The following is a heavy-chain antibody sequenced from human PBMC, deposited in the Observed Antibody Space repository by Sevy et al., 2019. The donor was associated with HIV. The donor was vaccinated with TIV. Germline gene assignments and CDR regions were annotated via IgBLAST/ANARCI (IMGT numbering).Heavy chain of an antibody. CDR1: GGSISSSETY. D-gene: IGHD5-12*01. J-gene: IGHJ4*02. V-gene: IGHV4-30-4*01. CDR2: IHYGGGA. CDR3: ASKRGYNHGPFDY. Sequence: SETLSLTCTVSGGSISSSETYWSWIRQPPGKGLEWIGYIHYGGGAYYNPFLKSRVAMSVDTSEKQFSLKFSLLTAADTAVYYCASKRGYNHGPFDYWGQGTLVTVSS.